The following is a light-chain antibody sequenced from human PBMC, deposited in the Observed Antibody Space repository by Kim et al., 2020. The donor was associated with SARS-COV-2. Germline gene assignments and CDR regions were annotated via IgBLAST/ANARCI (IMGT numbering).Light chain of an antibody. CDR1: RSNIGAGFD. V-gene: IGLV1-40*01. CDR2: ANG. CDR3: QSYDSSLRV. Sequence: QSVLTQPPSVSGAPGQRVTISCTGTRSNIGAGFDVHWYQQLPGAAPKLLIYANGNRAAGVPDRFSGSRSGTSASLAITGLQAEDEADYYCQSYDSSLRVFGGGTKLTVL. J-gene: IGLJ3*02.